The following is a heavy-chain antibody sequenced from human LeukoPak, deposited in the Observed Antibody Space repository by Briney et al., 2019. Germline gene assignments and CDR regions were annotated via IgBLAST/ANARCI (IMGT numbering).Heavy chain of an antibody. CDR2: IKQDGSEK. V-gene: IGHV3-7*03. CDR3: ARVRGVLRYFDWYYDY. J-gene: IGHJ4*02. Sequence: PGGSLRLSCAASEFTFTGYWMSWVRQAPGKGLEWVANIKQDGSEKSYVDSVKGRFTIFRDNAKNSLYLQMNSLRAEDTAVYYCARVRGVLRYFDWYYDYWGQGTLVTVSS. D-gene: IGHD3-9*01. CDR1: EFTFTGYW.